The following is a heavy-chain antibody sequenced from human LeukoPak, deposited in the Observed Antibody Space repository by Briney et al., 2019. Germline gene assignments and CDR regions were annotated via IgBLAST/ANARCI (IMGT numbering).Heavy chain of an antibody. V-gene: IGHV4-34*01. D-gene: IGHD3-10*01. CDR1: GGSFSGYY. Sequence: SETLSLTCAVYGGSFSGYYWSWIRQPPGKGLEWIGEINHSGSTNYNPSLKSRVTISVDTSKNQFSLKLSSVTAADTAVYYCARVTTMVRGPVGKFDYWGQGTLVTVSS. CDR2: INHSGST. CDR3: ARVTTMVRGPVGKFDY. J-gene: IGHJ4*02.